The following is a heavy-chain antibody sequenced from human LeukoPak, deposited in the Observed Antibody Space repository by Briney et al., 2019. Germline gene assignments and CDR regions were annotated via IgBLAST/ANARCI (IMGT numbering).Heavy chain of an antibody. Sequence: GGSLRLSCAVSGFTISTYGMSWVRQAPGKGLEWVSSISGGTTYYADSVKGRFTISRDNSKNTVSLQMNSLRAEDTAVYYCAKSVYHSGNYWGQGTLVTVSS. V-gene: IGHV3-23*01. CDR3: AKSVYHSGNY. D-gene: IGHD3-10*01. CDR1: GFTISTYG. J-gene: IGHJ4*02. CDR2: ISGGTT.